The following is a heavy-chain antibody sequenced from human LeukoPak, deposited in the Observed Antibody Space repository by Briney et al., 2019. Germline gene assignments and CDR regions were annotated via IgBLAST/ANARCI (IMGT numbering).Heavy chain of an antibody. J-gene: IGHJ4*02. CDR1: GYTFTSYW. Sequence: GESLKISCKGSGYTFTSYWIGWVRQMPGKGLEWMGIIYPRDSDTRYSPSFQGQVTISADRSISTAYLQWSSLKASDNAIYYCARQGVAGTRSVYLDSWGQGTVVTVSS. CDR2: IYPRDSDT. D-gene: IGHD6-19*01. CDR3: ARQGVAGTRSVYLDS. V-gene: IGHV5-51*01.